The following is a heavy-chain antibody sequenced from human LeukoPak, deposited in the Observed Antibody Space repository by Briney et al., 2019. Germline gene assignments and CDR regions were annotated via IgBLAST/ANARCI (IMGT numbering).Heavy chain of an antibody. D-gene: IGHD3-3*02. J-gene: IGHJ4*02. Sequence: GGSLRLSCAAPGFTFSTYALNSVRQAPGKGLGWVSAISDSGGAIYYADSVKGRFTMSRDNSKNSLFLQMNSLRAEDTAVYYCARIGSAAFADYRGQGTLVTVSS. CDR2: ISDSGGAI. CDR1: GFTFSTYA. CDR3: ARIGSAAFADY. V-gene: IGHV3-23*01.